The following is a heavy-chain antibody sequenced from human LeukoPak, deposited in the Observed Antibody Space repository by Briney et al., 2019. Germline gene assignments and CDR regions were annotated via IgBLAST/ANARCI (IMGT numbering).Heavy chain of an antibody. D-gene: IGHD6-13*01. CDR2: IWYDGSNK. J-gene: IGHJ4*02. Sequence: SGGSLRLSCAASGFTFSSYGMHWVRQAPGKGLEWLAVIWYDGSNKYYADSVKGRFPISRDNFKNTLYLQINSLRADDTAVYYCARDARYSSSWYYFDYWGQGTLVTVSS. V-gene: IGHV3-33*01. CDR1: GFTFSSYG. CDR3: ARDARYSSSWYYFDY.